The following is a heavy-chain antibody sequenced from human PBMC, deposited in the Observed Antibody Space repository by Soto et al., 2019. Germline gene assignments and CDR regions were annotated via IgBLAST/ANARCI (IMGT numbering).Heavy chain of an antibody. D-gene: IGHD5-12*01. J-gene: IGHJ4*02. V-gene: IGHV3-23*01. CDR2: ISGSDNYA. CDR3: SRPRDGYNFYFDY. CDR1: GFTFSTYA. Sequence: GGSLRLSCAASGFTFSTYAMTWVRQAPGKGLEWVSHISGSDNYADYADSVKGRFTISRDNSKNTLFLQMNSLRVEDTAVYYCSRPRDGYNFYFDYWGQGALVTVSS.